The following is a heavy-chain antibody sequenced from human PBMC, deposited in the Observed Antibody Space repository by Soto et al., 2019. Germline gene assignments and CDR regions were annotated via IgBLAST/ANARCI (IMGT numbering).Heavy chain of an antibody. CDR3: ARRSCGEFWSGYYTWGAYYYMDV. V-gene: IGHV1-8*01. Sequence: ASVKVSCKASGYTFTSYDINWVRQATGQGLEWMGWMNPNSGNTGYAQKFQGSVTMTRNTSISTAYMELSSLRSEDTAVYYCARRSCGEFWSGYYTWGAYYYMDVWGKGTTVTVSS. J-gene: IGHJ6*03. CDR2: MNPNSGNT. CDR1: GYTFTSYD. D-gene: IGHD3-3*01.